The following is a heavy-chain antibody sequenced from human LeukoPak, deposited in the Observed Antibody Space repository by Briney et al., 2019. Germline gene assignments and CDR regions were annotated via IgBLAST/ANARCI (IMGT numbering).Heavy chain of an antibody. V-gene: IGHV4-59*01. CDR3: ARELKVGNTGYYFDY. CDR1: GGSISSYY. J-gene: IGHJ4*02. D-gene: IGHD2/OR15-2a*01. Sequence: PSETLSVTCTVSGGSISSYYWSWIRQPPGKGLEWIGYIYYSGSTNYNPSLKSRVTILVDMSKNQFSLKMSSVTAADTAVYYCARELKVGNTGYYFDYWGQGTLVTVSS. CDR2: IYYSGST.